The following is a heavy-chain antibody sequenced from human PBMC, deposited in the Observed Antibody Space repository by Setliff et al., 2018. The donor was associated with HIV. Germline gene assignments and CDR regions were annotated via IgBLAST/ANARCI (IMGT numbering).Heavy chain of an antibody. D-gene: IGHD5-18*01. CDR3: ARDGGFESYGYWGH. CDR2: INAGNGNR. CDR1: GYTFKSYD. Sequence: ASVKVSCKTSGYTFKSYDINWVRQAPGQRPEWMARINAGNGNREYSPKFQGRVTITADTSASTMYMELSSLRSEDTAVYYCARDGGFESYGYWGHWGQGTLVTVSS. J-gene: IGHJ4*02. V-gene: IGHV1-3*01.